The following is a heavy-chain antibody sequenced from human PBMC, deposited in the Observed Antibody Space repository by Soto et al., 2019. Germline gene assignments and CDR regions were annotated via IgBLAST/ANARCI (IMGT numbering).Heavy chain of an antibody. Sequence: QVQLVQSGAEVKKPGSSVKVSCKASGGTFSSYAISWVRQAPGQGLEWMGGIIPIFGTANYAHKFQGRVTITADKSTSTAYMELSSLRSEDTAVYYCARKSPPGHQDYYYYYYGMDVWGQGTTVTVSS. V-gene: IGHV1-69*06. D-gene: IGHD2-2*01. CDR3: ARKSPPGHQDYYYYYYGMDV. J-gene: IGHJ6*02. CDR1: GGTFSSYA. CDR2: IIPIFGTA.